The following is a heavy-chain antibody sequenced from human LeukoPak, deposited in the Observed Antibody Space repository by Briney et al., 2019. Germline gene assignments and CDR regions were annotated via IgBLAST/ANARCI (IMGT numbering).Heavy chain of an antibody. D-gene: IGHD3-10*01. CDR3: AKGSSYYGSGSYYPYYYYGMDV. CDR1: GFTFSSYG. V-gene: IGHV3-30*18. J-gene: IGHJ6*02. CDR2: ISYDGSNK. Sequence: PGRSLRLSCAASGFTFSSYGMHWVRQAPGKGLEWVAVISYDGSNKYYADSVKGRFTISRDNSKNTLYLQMNSLRAEDTAVYYCAKGSSYYGSGSYYPYYYYGMDVWGQGTTVTVSS.